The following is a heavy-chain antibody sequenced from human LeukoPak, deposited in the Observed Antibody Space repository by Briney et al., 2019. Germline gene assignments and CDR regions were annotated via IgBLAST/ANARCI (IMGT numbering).Heavy chain of an antibody. CDR1: GFTFSSYG. CDR3: AKDRYGDPEIDY. D-gene: IGHD4-17*01. Sequence: GGSLRLSCAASGFTFSSYGMHWVRQAPGKGLEWVAVISHDGTNTYYADSVKGRFTISRDNSKNTLYLQMNSLRAEDTAVYYCAKDRYGDPEIDYWGQGTLVTVSS. V-gene: IGHV3-30*18. CDR2: ISHDGTNT. J-gene: IGHJ4*02.